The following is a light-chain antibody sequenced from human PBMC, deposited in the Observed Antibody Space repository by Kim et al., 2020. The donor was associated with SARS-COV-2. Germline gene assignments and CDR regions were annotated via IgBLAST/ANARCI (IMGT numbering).Light chain of an antibody. J-gene: IGLJ3*02. V-gene: IGLV10-54*01. CDR2: RNN. CDR1: NKKVGDQG. CDR3: SAWDRSLSAWV. Sequence: TVTLTGAVNNKKVGDQGAAWRQQHRGHPPKLLSYRNNDRPSGISERLSASRSGNTASLTITGLQAEDEADYYCSAWDRSLSAWVFGGGTQLTVL.